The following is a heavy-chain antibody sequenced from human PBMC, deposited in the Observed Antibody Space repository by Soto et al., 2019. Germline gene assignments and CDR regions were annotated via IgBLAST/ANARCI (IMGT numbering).Heavy chain of an antibody. J-gene: IGHJ5*02. CDR3: ARLVVVAPVANA. Sequence: SETLTLTCSVSGGSINYNSYYWGWIRQPPGKGLEWVGGIFYTGTTYYSPSLKDRVTISVDTSKNSFSLNLTSVTAADTAVYFRARLVVVAPVANAWGQGTLVTVSS. CDR1: GGSINYNSYY. V-gene: IGHV4-39*02. D-gene: IGHD2-2*01. CDR2: IFYTGTT.